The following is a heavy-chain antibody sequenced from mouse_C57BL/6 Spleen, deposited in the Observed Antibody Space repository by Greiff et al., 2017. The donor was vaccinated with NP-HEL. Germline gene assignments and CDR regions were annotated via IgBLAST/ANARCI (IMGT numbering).Heavy chain of an antibody. CDR2: IDPSDSYT. J-gene: IGHJ2*01. CDR1: GYTFTSYW. D-gene: IGHD1-1*01. V-gene: IGHV1-50*01. Sequence: QVQLQQPGAELVKPGASVKLSCKASGYTFTSYWMQWVKQRPGQGLEWIGEIDPSDSYTNYNQKFKGKATLTVDTSSSTAYMQLSSLTSEDSAVYYCARRGLRYLDYWGQGTTLTVSS. CDR3: ARRGLRYLDY.